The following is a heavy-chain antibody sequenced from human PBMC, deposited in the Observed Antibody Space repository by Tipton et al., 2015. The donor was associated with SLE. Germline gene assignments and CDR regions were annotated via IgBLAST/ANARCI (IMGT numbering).Heavy chain of an antibody. CDR1: GGSINSYY. CDR3: ARVSPAEVFDY. D-gene: IGHD2-2*01. V-gene: IGHV4-34*12. CDR2: IIHSGVT. J-gene: IGHJ4*02. Sequence: LRLSCFVSGGSINSYYWTWIRQPPGKGLEWIAEIIHSGVTNYNPSLRSRVTISVDMSKKQVSLKLSSVTAADTAIYYCARVSPAEVFDYWGQGTLVTVSS.